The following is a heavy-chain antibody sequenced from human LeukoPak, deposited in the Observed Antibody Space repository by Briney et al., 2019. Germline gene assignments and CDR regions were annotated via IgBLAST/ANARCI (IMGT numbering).Heavy chain of an antibody. J-gene: IGHJ5*02. CDR3: ARGKEGSGWYGGWFDP. CDR1: GYTFTSYY. CDR2: INPSGGST. V-gene: IGHV1-46*01. Sequence: ASVKVSFKASGYTFTSYYMHWVRQAPGQGLEWMGIINPSGGSTSYAQRFQGRVTMTRDTSTSTVNMELSSLRSEDTAVYYCARGKEGSGWYGGWFDPWGQGTLVTVSS. D-gene: IGHD6-19*01.